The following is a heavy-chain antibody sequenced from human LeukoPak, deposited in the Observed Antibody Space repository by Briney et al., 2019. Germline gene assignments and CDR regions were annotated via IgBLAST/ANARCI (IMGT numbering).Heavy chain of an antibody. CDR1: GYTFTSYG. D-gene: IGHD6-13*01. V-gene: IGHV1-18*01. J-gene: IGHJ4*02. CDR3: ARDPLSSSSFDL. CDR2: ISTYSGTT. Sequence: GASVKVSCKASGYTFTSYGISWVRQAPGQGLEWMGWISTYSGTTNYTQKLQGRVTMTTDTSTTTAYMELRSLRSDDTAVYYCARDPLSSSSFDLWGQGTLVTVSS.